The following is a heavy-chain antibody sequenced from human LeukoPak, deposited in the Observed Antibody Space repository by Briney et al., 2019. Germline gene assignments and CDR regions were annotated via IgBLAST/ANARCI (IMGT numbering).Heavy chain of an antibody. Sequence: PGGSLRLSCAASGFTFSSFGMHWVRQAPGKGLEWLAVISYDGSKEDYADSVKGGFTISRDNSKNTVYLQMSSLRVEETAVYYCAKEFNRGLPDYWGQGTLVTVPS. CDR1: GFTFSSFG. CDR2: ISYDGSKE. D-gene: IGHD2-21*01. V-gene: IGHV3-30*18. J-gene: IGHJ4*02. CDR3: AKEFNRGLPDY.